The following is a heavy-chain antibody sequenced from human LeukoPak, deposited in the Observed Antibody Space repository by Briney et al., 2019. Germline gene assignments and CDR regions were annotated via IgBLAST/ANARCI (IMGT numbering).Heavy chain of an antibody. CDR2: IYYSGST. D-gene: IGHD2-2*01. CDR1: GGSISSYY. Sequence: SETLSLTCTVSGGSISSYYWSWIRQPPGKGLEWIGYIYYSGSTNYNPSLKSRVTISVDTSKNLFSLKLSSVTAADTAVYYCASSAYCSSTSCFFDYWGQGTLVTVSS. V-gene: IGHV4-59*01. CDR3: ASSAYCSSTSCFFDY. J-gene: IGHJ4*02.